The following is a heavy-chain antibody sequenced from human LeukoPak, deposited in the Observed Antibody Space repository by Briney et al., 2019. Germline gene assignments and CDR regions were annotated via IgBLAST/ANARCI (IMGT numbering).Heavy chain of an antibody. CDR3: TSAIVVVPAAPRGVYYYYYGMDV. CDR1: GYTFTGYY. V-gene: IGHV1-2*06. Sequence: GASVMVSCKASGYTFTGYYMHWVRQAPGQGLEWMGRINPNSGGTNYAQKFQGRVTMTRDTSISTAYMELSRLRSDDTAVYYCTSAIVVVPAAPRGVYYYYYGMDVWGQGTTVTVSS. CDR2: INPNSGGT. J-gene: IGHJ6*02. D-gene: IGHD2-2*01.